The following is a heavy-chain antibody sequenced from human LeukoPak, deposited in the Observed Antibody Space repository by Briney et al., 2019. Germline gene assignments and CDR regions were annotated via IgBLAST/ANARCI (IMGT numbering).Heavy chain of an antibody. Sequence: HPGGSLRLSCAASGFTFSSYAMHWVRQAPGKGLEWVAVISYDGSNKYYADSVKGRFTISRDNSKNTLYLQMNSLRAEDTAVYYCARDSGYYYDSSGYFDYWEQGTLVTVSS. D-gene: IGHD3-22*01. V-gene: IGHV3-30*04. J-gene: IGHJ4*02. CDR1: GFTFSSYA. CDR2: ISYDGSNK. CDR3: ARDSGYYYDSSGYFDY.